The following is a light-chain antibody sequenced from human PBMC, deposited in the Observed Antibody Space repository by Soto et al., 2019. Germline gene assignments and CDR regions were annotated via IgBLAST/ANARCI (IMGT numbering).Light chain of an antibody. CDR1: SSDVGGYNY. V-gene: IGLV2-8*01. Sequence: QSALTQPASASGSPGQSVTISCTGTSSDVGGYNYVSWYQQHPGKAPKVMIYEVNKRPSGVPDRFSGSKSGNTASLTVSGLQAEDEADYYCKSYTGINNGVFGGGTTLTLL. CDR3: KSYTGINNGV. J-gene: IGLJ3*02. CDR2: EVN.